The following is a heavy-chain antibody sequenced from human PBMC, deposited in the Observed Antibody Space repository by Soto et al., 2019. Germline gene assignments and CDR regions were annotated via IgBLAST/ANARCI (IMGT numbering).Heavy chain of an antibody. CDR2: ISWNSGSI. CDR3: AKDPRNHYYDSSGFDF. V-gene: IGHV3-9*01. Sequence: DVQLVESGGGLVQPGRSLRLSCAASGFTFDDYAMHWVRQAPGKGLEWVSGISWNSGSIGHADSVKGRFTISRDNAKNSLYLQMNSLRAEDTALYYCAKDPRNHYYDSSGFDFWGQGTLVTVSS. D-gene: IGHD3-22*01. CDR1: GFTFDDYA. J-gene: IGHJ4*02.